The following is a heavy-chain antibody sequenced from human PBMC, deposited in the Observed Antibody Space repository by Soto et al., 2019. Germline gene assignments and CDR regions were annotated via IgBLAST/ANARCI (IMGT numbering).Heavy chain of an antibody. Sequence: QITLKESGPTLVKPTQTLTLTCTFSGFSLSTRGVGVGWIRQPPGKALEWLALIYWDDDKRYSPSLNSRLTITKDTSTPPVVLTMPNMDPVDTATYYCANRPFYGSGSHFDYWGQGTLVTVSS. CDR1: GFSLSTRGVG. D-gene: IGHD3-10*01. J-gene: IGHJ4*02. CDR3: ANRPFYGSGSHFDY. V-gene: IGHV2-5*02. CDR2: IYWDDDK.